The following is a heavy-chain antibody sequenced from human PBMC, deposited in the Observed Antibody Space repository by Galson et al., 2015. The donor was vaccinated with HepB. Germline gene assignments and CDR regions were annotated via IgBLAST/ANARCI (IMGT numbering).Heavy chain of an antibody. CDR3: AKQAGNLIRSWHFDY. D-gene: IGHD4-17*01. V-gene: IGHV3-23*03. CDR2: VEKDSSGT. Sequence: WVSGVEKDSSGTYYADSVKGRFTISRDNSKNTLYLQVNSLRAEDTAVYYCAKQAGNLIRSWHFDYWGQGSLVIVSS. J-gene: IGHJ4*02.